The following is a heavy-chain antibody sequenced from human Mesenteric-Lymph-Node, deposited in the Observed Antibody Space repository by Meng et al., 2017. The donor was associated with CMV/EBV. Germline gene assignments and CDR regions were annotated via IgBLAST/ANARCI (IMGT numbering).Heavy chain of an antibody. Sequence: GGSLRLSCAGSGFTFSGYWMTWVRQAPGKGLEWVSNINQDGSEKYYVDSVKGRFTISRDNAKNSLYVQMNSLRAEDTAVYYCARLAARPFDYWGQGTLVTVSS. D-gene: IGHD6-6*01. V-gene: IGHV3-7*01. CDR2: INQDGSEK. CDR1: GFTFSGYW. CDR3: ARLAARPFDY. J-gene: IGHJ4*02.